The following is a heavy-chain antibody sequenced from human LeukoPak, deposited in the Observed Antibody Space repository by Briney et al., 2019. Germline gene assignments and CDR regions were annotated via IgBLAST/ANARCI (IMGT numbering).Heavy chain of an antibody. D-gene: IGHD3-10*01. CDR3: ARGSITMVRGVNNWFDP. V-gene: IGHV1-2*02. J-gene: IGHJ5*02. Sequence: GASVKVSCKASGYTFTGYYMHWVRRAPGQGLEWMGWINPNSGGTNYAQKFQGRVTMTRDTSISTAYMELSRLRSDDTAVYYCARGSITMVRGVNNWFDPWGQGTLVTVSS. CDR2: INPNSGGT. CDR1: GYTFTGYY.